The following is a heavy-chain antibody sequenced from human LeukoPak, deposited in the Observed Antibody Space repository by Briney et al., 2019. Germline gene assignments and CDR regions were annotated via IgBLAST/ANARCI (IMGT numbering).Heavy chain of an antibody. Sequence: GGSLRLSCAASGFTFSSYWMHWVRQAPGKGLEWVSYISSSGSTIYYADSVKGRFTISRDNAKNSLYLQMNSLRAGDTAVYYCARDIKVVRFWGQGTMVTVSS. CDR3: ARDIKVVRF. V-gene: IGHV3-48*04. D-gene: IGHD3-10*01. CDR2: ISSSGSTI. CDR1: GFTFSSYW. J-gene: IGHJ3*01.